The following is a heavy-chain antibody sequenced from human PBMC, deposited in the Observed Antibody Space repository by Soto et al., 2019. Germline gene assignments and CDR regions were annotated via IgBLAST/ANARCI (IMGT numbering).Heavy chain of an antibody. Sequence: ASVKVSCKASGYTFTGYYMHWVRQAPGQGLEWMGWINPNSGGTNYAQNFRGRVTMTQNTAIGTAYMELSSLRSDDTATYYCTRAYGAETFDFWGQGTRVTVPS. CDR3: TRAYGAETFDF. V-gene: IGHV1-2*02. CDR2: INPNSGGT. J-gene: IGHJ5*01. D-gene: IGHD3-10*01. CDR1: GYTFTGYY.